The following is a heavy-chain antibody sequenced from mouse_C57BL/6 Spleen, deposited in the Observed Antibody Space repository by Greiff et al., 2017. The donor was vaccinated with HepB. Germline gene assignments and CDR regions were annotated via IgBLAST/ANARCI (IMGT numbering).Heavy chain of an antibody. V-gene: IGHV14-3*01. D-gene: IGHD1-1*01. CDR3: ARGITTVVPLWYFDV. Sequence: VQLQQSVAELVRPGASVKLSCTASGFNIKNTYMHWVKQRPEQGLEWIGRIDPANGNTKYAPKFQGKATITADTSSNTAYLQLSSLTSEDTAIYYCARGITTVVPLWYFDVWGTGTTVTVSS. CDR1: GFNIKNTY. CDR2: IDPANGNT. J-gene: IGHJ1*03.